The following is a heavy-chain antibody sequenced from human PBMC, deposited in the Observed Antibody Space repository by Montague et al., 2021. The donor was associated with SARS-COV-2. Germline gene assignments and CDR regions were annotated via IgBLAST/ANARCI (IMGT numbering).Heavy chain of an antibody. CDR3: AAHGDY. D-gene: IGHD1-26*01. Sequence: SLRLSCAASGFTISSYNMHWVRQAPGKGLEWVSSISSSGSNIHYADSVKGRFAISRDNARNSLYLQMNSLTAEDTAVYYCAAHGDYWGQGILVTVSS. CDR2: ISSSGSNI. V-gene: IGHV3-21*01. CDR1: GFTISSYN. J-gene: IGHJ4*02.